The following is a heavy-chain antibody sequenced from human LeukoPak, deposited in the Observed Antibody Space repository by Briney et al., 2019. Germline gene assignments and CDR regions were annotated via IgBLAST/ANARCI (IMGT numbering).Heavy chain of an antibody. V-gene: IGHV1-2*02. CDR3: ARVDLGYCSGGSCYGQYNWFDP. J-gene: IGHJ5*02. Sequence: ASVKVSCKASGYTFTGYYMHWVRQAPGQGLEWMGWINPNSGGTNYAQKFQGRVTMTRDTSISTAYMELSRLRSDDTAVYYCARVDLGYCSGGSCYGQYNWFDPWGQGTLVTVPS. CDR2: INPNSGGT. CDR1: GYTFTGYY. D-gene: IGHD2-15*01.